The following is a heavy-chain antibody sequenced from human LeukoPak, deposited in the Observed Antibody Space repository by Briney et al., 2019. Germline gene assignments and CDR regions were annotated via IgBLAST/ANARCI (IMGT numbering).Heavy chain of an antibody. CDR1: GFTLSSYG. J-gene: IGHJ4*02. Sequence: PGGSLRLSCAASGFTLSSYGMHWVRQAPGKGLEWVALIWYDGNNKYYADSVKGRFTISRDNSKNTLYLQLNSLRSEDTAVYYCARDSSYGYVWDYDLDYWGQGTLVTVSS. D-gene: IGHD5-18*01. V-gene: IGHV3-30*02. CDR3: ARDSSYGYVWDYDLDY. CDR2: IWYDGNNK.